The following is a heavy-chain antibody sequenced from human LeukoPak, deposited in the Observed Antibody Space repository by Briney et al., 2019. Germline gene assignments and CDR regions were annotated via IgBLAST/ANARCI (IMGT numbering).Heavy chain of an antibody. Sequence: QSGGSLRLSCAASGFTFSSYEMNWVRQAPGKGLEWVSYISSSGSTIYYADSVKCRFTISRDNAKNSLYLHMNSLRAEDTAVYYCARAEEYSSSSFDYWGQGTLVTVSS. J-gene: IGHJ4*02. CDR1: GFTFSSYE. D-gene: IGHD6-6*01. CDR3: ARAEEYSSSSFDY. CDR2: ISSSGSTI. V-gene: IGHV3-48*03.